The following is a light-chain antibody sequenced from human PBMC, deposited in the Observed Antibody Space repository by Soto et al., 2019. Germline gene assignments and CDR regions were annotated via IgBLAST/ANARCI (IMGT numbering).Light chain of an antibody. CDR2: GAS. J-gene: IGKJ5*01. V-gene: IGKV3-15*01. CDR1: QSVSSN. CDR3: QQYDSWPIP. Sequence: ERVMPRGRAIMNKPKAERATLSCRASQSVSSNLAWYQQKPGQAPRLFIYGASTRATAIPPRFSGSGSGTEFTLTISSLQSEDFAVYYCQQYDSWPIPFGQGTRLEIK.